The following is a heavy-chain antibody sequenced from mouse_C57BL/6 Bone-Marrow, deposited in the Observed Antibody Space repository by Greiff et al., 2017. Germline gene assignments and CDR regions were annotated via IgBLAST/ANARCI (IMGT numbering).Heavy chain of an antibody. V-gene: IGHV1-50*01. D-gene: IGHD2-5*01. J-gene: IGHJ4*01. Sequence: VQLQQPGAELVKPGASVKLSCKASGYTFTSYWMQWVKQRPGQGLEWIGEIDPSDSFTNYNQKFKGKATFTVDTSSSTAYRQLSSLTSEDSAVYYCARDYYSNYDAMDYWGQGTSVTVSS. CDR2: IDPSDSFT. CDR1: GYTFTSYW. CDR3: ARDYYSNYDAMDY.